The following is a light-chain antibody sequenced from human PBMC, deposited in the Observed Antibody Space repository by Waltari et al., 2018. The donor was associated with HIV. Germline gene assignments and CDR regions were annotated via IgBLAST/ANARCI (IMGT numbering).Light chain of an antibody. CDR2: EVN. V-gene: IGLV2-23*02. CDR3: CSYVTTGTWV. J-gene: IGLJ3*02. CDR1: SIDIGNYDL. Sequence: QSALTQPASVSASPGQSITISCTGTSIDIGNYDLVSWYQQRPGKAPKLMIYEVNKWPSGVSNRFSGSKSGITASLTISGLQAEDEADYYCCSYVTTGTWVFGGGTKLTVL.